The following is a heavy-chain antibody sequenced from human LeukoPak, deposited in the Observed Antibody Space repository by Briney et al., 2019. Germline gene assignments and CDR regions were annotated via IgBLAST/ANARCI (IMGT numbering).Heavy chain of an antibody. CDR2: IYSGGST. Sequence: PGGSLRLSCAASGFTLSSNYMNWVRQAPGEGLERGSVIYSGGSTYYADSVKGRFTISRDNSKNTLYLQMNSLRAEDTAVYYCARVGGSGSYYYFDYWGQGTLVTVSS. D-gene: IGHD3-10*01. J-gene: IGHJ4*02. CDR1: GFTLSSNY. CDR3: ARVGGSGSYYYFDY. V-gene: IGHV3-53*01.